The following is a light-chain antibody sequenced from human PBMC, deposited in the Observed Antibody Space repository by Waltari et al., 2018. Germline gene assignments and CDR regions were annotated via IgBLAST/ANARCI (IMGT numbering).Light chain of an antibody. CDR1: QSISSF. CDR3: QQYNSYSFT. J-gene: IGKJ3*01. Sequence: DIQMTQSPSTLSASVGDTVTITCRASQSISSFLAWSQQKPGKAPTLLIYKASSLESGVPSRFSGSASGTEFTLTINSLQPDDFATYYCQQYNSYSFTFGPGTKVDIK. CDR2: KAS. V-gene: IGKV1-5*03.